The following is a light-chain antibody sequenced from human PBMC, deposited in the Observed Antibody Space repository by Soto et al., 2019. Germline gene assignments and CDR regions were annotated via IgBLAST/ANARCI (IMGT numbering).Light chain of an antibody. V-gene: IGKV3-11*01. CDR2: DAS. Sequence: EIVLTQSPATLSLSPGERATLSCRASQSVSGYLAWYQQKPGQAPRLLMYDASNRATGIPARFSGRGSGTDFTLTISSLEPEDFAVYYCQQGSNWPSTFGGGTKVEIK. CDR1: QSVSGY. J-gene: IGKJ4*01. CDR3: QQGSNWPST.